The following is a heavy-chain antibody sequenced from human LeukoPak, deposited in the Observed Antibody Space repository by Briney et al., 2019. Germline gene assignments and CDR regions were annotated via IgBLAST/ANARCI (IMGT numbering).Heavy chain of an antibody. D-gene: IGHD3-10*01. V-gene: IGHV1-46*01. CDR3: ARDLRDITMVRGSKYYYYYYMDV. J-gene: IGHJ6*03. CDR1: GYTFTGYH. Sequence: RRASVKVSCKASGYTFTGYHMHWVRQAPGQGLEWMGIINPSGGSTSYAQKFQGRVTMTRDMSTSTVYMELSSLRSEDTAVYYCARDLRDITMVRGSKYYYYYYMDVWGKGTTVTVSS. CDR2: INPSGGST.